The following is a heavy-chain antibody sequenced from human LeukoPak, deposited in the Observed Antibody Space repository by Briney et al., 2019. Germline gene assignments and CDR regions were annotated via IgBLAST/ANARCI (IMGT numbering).Heavy chain of an antibody. J-gene: IGHJ5*02. CDR1: GGTFSSYT. CDR3: ARDLNPPRGYCSGGSCYSRGFDP. CDR2: IIPILGIA. D-gene: IGHD2-15*01. Sequence: GASVKVSCKASGGTFSSYTISWVRQAPGQGLEWMGRIIPILGIANYAQKFQGRVTITADKSTSTAYMELSSLRSEDTAVYYCARDLNPPRGYCSGGSCYSRGFDPWGQGTLVTVSS. V-gene: IGHV1-69*04.